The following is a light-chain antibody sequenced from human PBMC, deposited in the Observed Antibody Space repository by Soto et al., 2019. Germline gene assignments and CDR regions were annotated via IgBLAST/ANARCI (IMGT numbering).Light chain of an antibody. CDR2: EES. CDR3: QQVKTYPRT. CDR1: QDISNY. J-gene: IGKJ4*01. Sequence: DIQMTQCPSFLSSSVGDRVTITCQASQDISNYLNWYQQKPGKPPKLLIYEESTLHSGVPSRFSGRKSGTQFTLTIDSLQPEDFATYYCQQVKTYPRTFGGGTKVDIK. V-gene: IGKV1-9*01.